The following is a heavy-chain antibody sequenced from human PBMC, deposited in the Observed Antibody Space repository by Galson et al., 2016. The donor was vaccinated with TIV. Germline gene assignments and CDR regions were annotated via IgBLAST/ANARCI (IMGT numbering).Heavy chain of an antibody. CDR3: ARGRAADHAFDF. V-gene: IGHV1-18*01. CDR2: ISNYNVNT. D-gene: IGHD2-15*01. CDR1: GYSFTSYG. Sequence: QSGAEVKKPGASVKVSCKASGYSFTSYGITWARQAPGQGLAWMGWISNYNVNTKYAQKFQGRVTLTTDTSTSTAYMELRSLRSDDTAVYFCARGRAADHAFDFWGQGTMVTVSS. J-gene: IGHJ3*01.